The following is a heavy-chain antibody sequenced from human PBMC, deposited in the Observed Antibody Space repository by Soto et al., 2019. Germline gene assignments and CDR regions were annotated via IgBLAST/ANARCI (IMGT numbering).Heavy chain of an antibody. V-gene: IGHV4-34*01. D-gene: IGHD2-21*02. CDR2: INHSGST. CDR3: TKQKGDSRTYNGMDV. CDR1: GGSFSGNY. J-gene: IGHJ6*02. Sequence: PSETLSLTCADYGGSFSGNYWSWIRQHPGKGLEWIGEINHSGSTNYNPSLKSRVTISVDTSKNQFSLKMSSVTAADTAVYYCTKQKGDSRTYNGMDVWGQGTTVTVSS.